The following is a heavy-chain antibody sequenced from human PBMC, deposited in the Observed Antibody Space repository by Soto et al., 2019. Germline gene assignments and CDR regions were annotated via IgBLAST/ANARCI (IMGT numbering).Heavy chain of an antibody. V-gene: IGHV3-33*01. CDR3: ATWKRSLNCHC. Sequence: VGSLRLSCAASGFTFSLYGMHWVRQAPGKGLEWVAAIWDDGRRKDYADSVKDRLFISRDNSKNTLYLQLDSLRPEDTAVYYCATWKRSLNCHCWGKGNMVIVSS. CDR2: IWDDGRRK. CDR1: GFTFSLYG. D-gene: IGHD1-1*01. J-gene: IGHJ4*02.